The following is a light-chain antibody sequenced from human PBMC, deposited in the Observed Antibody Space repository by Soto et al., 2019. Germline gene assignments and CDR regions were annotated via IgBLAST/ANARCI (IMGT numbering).Light chain of an antibody. Sequence: EIVMTQSPATLSVSPGERATLACMASQSVSSNLAGSQQKPGQAPRLLIYGASPRATGIPARFSGSGSGTEFTLTTSSLQAENFAVSDCQQYNNWPPWTCGQGTKVDIK. V-gene: IGKV3-15*01. CDR2: GAS. J-gene: IGKJ1*01. CDR1: QSVSSN. CDR3: QQYNNWPPWT.